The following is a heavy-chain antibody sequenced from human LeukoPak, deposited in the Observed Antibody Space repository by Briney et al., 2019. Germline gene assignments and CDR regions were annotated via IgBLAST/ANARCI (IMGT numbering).Heavy chain of an antibody. V-gene: IGHV4-59*11. Sequence: SETLSLTCTVSGASISSHYWSWIRQSPGKGLEWIGYIYHRGTTYYNPSLESRVTISVDRSKNQFSLKLSSVTAADTAMFYCARVRDPYYYYMDVWGKGTTVTVSS. CDR1: GASISSHY. D-gene: IGHD5-24*01. CDR3: ARVRDPYYYYMDV. J-gene: IGHJ6*03. CDR2: IYHRGTT.